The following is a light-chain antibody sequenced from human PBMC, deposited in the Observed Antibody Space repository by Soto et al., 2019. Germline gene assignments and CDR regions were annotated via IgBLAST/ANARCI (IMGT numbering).Light chain of an antibody. Sequence: EIVLTQSPATLSLSPGERATLSCRASQSVSSYLAWYQQKPGQAPRLLIYDASNRATGIPARFSGSGSGTVFTLTISSLEPEDFAVYYCQQRSNWPPGYTFGQGTKLEIK. V-gene: IGKV3-11*01. CDR1: QSVSSY. CDR3: QQRSNWPPGYT. CDR2: DAS. J-gene: IGKJ2*01.